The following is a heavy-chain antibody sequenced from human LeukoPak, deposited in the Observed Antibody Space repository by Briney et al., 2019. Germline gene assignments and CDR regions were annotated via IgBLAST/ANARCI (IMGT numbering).Heavy chain of an antibody. Sequence: GGSLRLSCAASGFTFSSCEMNWVRQAPGRGLEWVSYISSSGSTIYYADSVKGRFTISRDNAKNSLFLQMNSLRAEDTAVYYCARGPTMKMDVWGKGTTVTVSS. CDR1: GFTFSSCE. CDR3: ARGPTMKMDV. V-gene: IGHV3-48*03. CDR2: ISSSGSTI. J-gene: IGHJ6*04. D-gene: IGHD3-22*01.